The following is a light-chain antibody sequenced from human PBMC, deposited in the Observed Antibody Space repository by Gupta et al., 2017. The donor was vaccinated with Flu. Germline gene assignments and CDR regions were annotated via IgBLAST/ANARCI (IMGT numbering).Light chain of an antibody. J-gene: IGKJ4*01. CDR2: WAS. CDR1: QSVLYSSNNKNY. V-gene: IGKV4-1*01. Sequence: DSVMTQSPAPLAVSLGARATINCKSSQSVLYSSNNKNYLAWYQQKPGQPPKLLIYWASTRESGVPDRFSGSGSGTDFTLTISSLQAEDVAVYYCQQYYSTPLTFGGGTKVEIK. CDR3: QQYYSTPLT.